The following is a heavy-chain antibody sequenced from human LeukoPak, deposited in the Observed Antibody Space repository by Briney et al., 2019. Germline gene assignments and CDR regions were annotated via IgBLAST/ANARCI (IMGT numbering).Heavy chain of an antibody. J-gene: IGHJ4*02. CDR3: AAPSSSWYYYFDY. Sequence: PLETLSLTCTVSGDSVSSGSYFWSWIRQPPGKGLEWIGYIYYSGSTDYNPSLKSRVTLSLDTSKNQFSLKLNSVTAADTAVYYCAAPSSSWYYYFDYWGQGTLVTVSS. CDR1: GDSVSSGSYF. D-gene: IGHD6-13*01. CDR2: IYYSGST. V-gene: IGHV4-61*01.